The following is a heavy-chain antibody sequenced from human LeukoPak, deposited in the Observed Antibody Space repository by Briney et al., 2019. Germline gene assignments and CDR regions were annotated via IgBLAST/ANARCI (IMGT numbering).Heavy chain of an antibody. D-gene: IGHD3-10*01. V-gene: IGHV3-73*01. CDR1: GFTFSGSA. CDR3: SRHAASGGSGVDY. J-gene: IGHJ4*02. CDR2: IRSKPNNYAT. Sequence: PGGSLGLSCAASGFTFSGSAMHWVRQASGKGLEWVGRIRSKPNNYATAYAASVKGRFTISRDDSKNTAYLQMNSLKTEDTAVYYCSRHAASGGSGVDYWGQGILVTVSS.